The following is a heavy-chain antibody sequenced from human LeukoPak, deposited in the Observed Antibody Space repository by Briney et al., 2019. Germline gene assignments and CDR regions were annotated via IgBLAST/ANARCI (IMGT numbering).Heavy chain of an antibody. V-gene: IGHV1-8*01. CDR2: MNPNSGNT. D-gene: IGHD6-19*01. J-gene: IGHJ6*03. Sequence: ASVKVSCKAPGYTFTSYDINWVRQATGQGLEWMGWMNPNSGNTGYAQKFQGRVTMTRNTSISTAYMELSSLRSEDTAVYYCARAYSSGWYYYMDVWGKGTTVTVSS. CDR1: GYTFTSYD. CDR3: ARAYSSGWYYYMDV.